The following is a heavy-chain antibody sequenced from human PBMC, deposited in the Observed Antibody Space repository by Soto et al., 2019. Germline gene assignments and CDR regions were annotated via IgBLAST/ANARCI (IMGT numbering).Heavy chain of an antibody. J-gene: IGHJ4*02. D-gene: IGHD3-10*01. Sequence: LRLSCAASGFTFSSYWMSWVRQAPGKGLEWVANIKQDGSEKYYVDSVKGRFTISRDNAKNSLYLQMNSLRAEDTAVYYCARDTVIYYGSGSNSDYWGQGTLVTV. CDR1: GFTFSSYW. CDR2: IKQDGSEK. CDR3: ARDTVIYYGSGSNSDY. V-gene: IGHV3-7*01.